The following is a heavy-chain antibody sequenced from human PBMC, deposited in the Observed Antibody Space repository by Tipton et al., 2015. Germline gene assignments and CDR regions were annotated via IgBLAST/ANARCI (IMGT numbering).Heavy chain of an antibody. Sequence: TLSLTCTVSSDSINKYYWSWIRQPPGRELEWIGYIYYSGSTNYNPSLKSRVTISVDTSKNQFSLKLSSVTAADTAVYYCARGTTYYYDSSGGPVNYFDYWGQGTLVTVSS. D-gene: IGHD3-22*01. CDR1: SDSINKYY. CDR2: IYYSGST. J-gene: IGHJ4*02. CDR3: ARGTTYYYDSSGGPVNYFDY. V-gene: IGHV4-59*01.